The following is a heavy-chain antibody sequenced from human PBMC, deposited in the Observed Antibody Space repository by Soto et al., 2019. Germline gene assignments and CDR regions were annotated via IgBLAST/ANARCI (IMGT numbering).Heavy chain of an antibody. CDR1: GDTFTSYG. Sequence: QVQLVQSGAEVKKPGASVKVSCKASGDTFTSYGISCVRQAPGQGLEWRGWISAYNGNTNYAQKLQGRVTMTTDASTSPAHMELRRLGSDDTSVYYCARDGLAGYSRGWYSRVPYYRGQGTLVTVSS. J-gene: IGHJ4*02. V-gene: IGHV1-18*01. CDR3: ARDGLAGYSRGWYSRVPYY. CDR2: ISAYNGNT. D-gene: IGHD6-19*01.